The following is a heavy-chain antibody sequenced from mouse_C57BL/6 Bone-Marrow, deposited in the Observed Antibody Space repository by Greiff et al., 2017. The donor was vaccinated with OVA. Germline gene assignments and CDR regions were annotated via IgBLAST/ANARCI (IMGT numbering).Heavy chain of an antibody. J-gene: IGHJ4*01. V-gene: IGHV1-53*01. CDR2: INPSNGGT. CDR3: ARQEDSNRRMDY. D-gene: IGHD2-5*01. Sequence: QVQLQQPGTELVKPGASVKLSCKASGYTFTSYWMHWVKQRPGQGLEWIGNINPSNGGTNYNEKFKSKATLPVAKSSSTAYMQLSSLTSEDSAGYYCARQEDSNRRMDYGGQGTAVTVSS. CDR1: GYTFTSYW.